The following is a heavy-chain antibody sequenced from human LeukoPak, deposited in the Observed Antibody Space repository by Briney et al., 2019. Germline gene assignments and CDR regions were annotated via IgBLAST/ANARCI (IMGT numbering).Heavy chain of an antibody. Sequence: ASVKVSCKASGYSFTSYDINWVRQATGQGLEWMGSMNPNSGNTGYAQKFQGRITMTRSTSISTAYMELSSLRSEDTAVYYCARGIAAAGTSGGSYYFDYWGQGTLVTVSS. CDR3: ARGIAAAGTSGGSYYFDY. J-gene: IGHJ4*02. CDR2: MNPNSGNT. V-gene: IGHV1-8*01. CDR1: GYSFTSYD. D-gene: IGHD6-13*01.